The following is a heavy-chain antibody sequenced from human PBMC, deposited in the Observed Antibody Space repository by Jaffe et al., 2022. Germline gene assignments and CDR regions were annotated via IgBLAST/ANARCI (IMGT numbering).Heavy chain of an antibody. D-gene: IGHD3-9*01. V-gene: IGHV1-3*01. CDR2: INAGNGNT. Sequence: QVQLVQSGAEVKKPGASVKVSCKASGYTFTSYAMHWVRQAPGQRLEWMGWINAGNGNTKYSQKFQGRVTITRDTSASTAYMELSSLRSEDTAVYYCARDPVDVLRYFDWQYYMDVWGKGTTVTVSS. CDR1: GYTFTSYA. CDR3: ARDPVDVLRYFDWQYYMDV. J-gene: IGHJ6*03.